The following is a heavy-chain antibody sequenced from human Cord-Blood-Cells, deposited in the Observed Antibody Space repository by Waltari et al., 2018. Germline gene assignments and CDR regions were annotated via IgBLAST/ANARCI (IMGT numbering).Heavy chain of an antibody. CDR3: ARRPRGSACDI. Sequence: QLQLQESGPGLVKPSETLSLTCTVSGGSISSSSYYWGGIRQPPGKGLEWIGCIYYSGGTYYNPSLKSGVTISVDTSKNQFSLKLGSVTAADTAVYYCARRPRGSACDIWGQGTMVTVSS. J-gene: IGHJ3*02. CDR2: IYYSGGT. V-gene: IGHV4-39*01. D-gene: IGHD3-16*01. CDR1: GGSISSSSYY.